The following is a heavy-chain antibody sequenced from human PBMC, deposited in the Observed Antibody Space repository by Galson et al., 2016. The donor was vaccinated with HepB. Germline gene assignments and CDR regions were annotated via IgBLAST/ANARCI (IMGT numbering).Heavy chain of an antibody. CDR1: GFTFSSYA. D-gene: IGHD3-16*02. V-gene: IGHV3-23*01. Sequence: SLRLSCAASGFTFSSYAMTWVRQAPGKGLQWVSALSATGGTTYYGESVKGRFTISRDNSKNTLYLQMNSLRAEDAAIYYCARDINDYVWGSYRPTANFYGMDGWGQGTTVTVSS. CDR3: ARDINDYVWGSYRPTANFYGMDG. J-gene: IGHJ6*02. CDR2: LSATGGTT.